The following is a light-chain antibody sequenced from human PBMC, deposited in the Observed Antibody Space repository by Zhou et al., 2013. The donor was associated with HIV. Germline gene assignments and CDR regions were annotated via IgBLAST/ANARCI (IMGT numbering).Light chain of an antibody. CDR3: QQYGSSSWT. CDR2: GAS. CDR1: QSINNN. J-gene: IGKJ1*01. Sequence: EIVLTQSPATLSLSPGDRATLSCRASQSINNNLAWYQQKPGQAPRLLIYGASTRATGIPATFSGSGSGTEFTLTISRLEPEDFAVYYCQQYGSSSWTFGQGTKVEIK. V-gene: IGKV3-20*01.